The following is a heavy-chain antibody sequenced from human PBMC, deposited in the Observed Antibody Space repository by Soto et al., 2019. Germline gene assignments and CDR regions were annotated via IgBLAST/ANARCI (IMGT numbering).Heavy chain of an antibody. V-gene: IGHV3-23*01. CDR3: AKSPQGGDPDFFDY. D-gene: IGHD2-21*01. CDR2: ISGGGGST. Sequence: GGSLRLSCAASGFTFSSYAMSWVRQAPGKGLEWVSAISGGGGSTYYADSVKGRFTISRDNSKNTLYLQMNSLRAEDTGVYYCAKSPQGGDPDFFDYWGQGTLVPAPQ. J-gene: IGHJ4*02. CDR1: GFTFSSYA.